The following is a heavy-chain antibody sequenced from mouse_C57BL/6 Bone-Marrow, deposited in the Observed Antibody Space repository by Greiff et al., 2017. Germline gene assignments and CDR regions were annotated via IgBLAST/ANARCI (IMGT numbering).Heavy chain of an antibody. D-gene: IGHD2-13*01. V-gene: IGHV1-4*01. CDR3: AREPHYCGDWYFDV. CDR2: ISPSSGST. J-gene: IGHJ1*03. Sequence: QVQLQQSGAELARPGASVQMSCKASGYTFTSYTMHWVKQRPGQGLEWIGYISPSSGSTKYNQKFKAKATLTADKSSSTAYMHLSSLTSADSAVYGCAREPHYCGDWYFDVWGTGTTV. CDR1: GYTFTSYT.